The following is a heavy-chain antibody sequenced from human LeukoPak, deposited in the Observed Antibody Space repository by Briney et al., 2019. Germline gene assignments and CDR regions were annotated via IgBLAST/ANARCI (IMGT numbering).Heavy chain of an antibody. CDR2: IYSDGST. CDR3: ARNYGDY. J-gene: IGHJ4*02. V-gene: IGHV3-66*01. CDR1: GFTVSSNY. Sequence: GGSLRLSCAASGFTVSSNYMTWVRQAPGKGLEWVSVIYSDGSTYYADSVKGRFTISRDNSKNTLYLQMNSLRVKDTAVYYCARNYGDYWGQGTLVTVSS.